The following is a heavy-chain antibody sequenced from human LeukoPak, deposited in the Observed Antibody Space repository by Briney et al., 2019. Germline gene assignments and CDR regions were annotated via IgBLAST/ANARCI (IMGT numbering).Heavy chain of an antibody. Sequence: PSETLSLTCAVYGGSFSGYYWSWIRQPPGKGLEWIGEINHSGSTNHNPSLKSRVTISVDTFKNQFSLKLSSVTAADTAVYYCARHFQGYYMDVGGKGTTVTVSS. CDR2: INHSGST. J-gene: IGHJ6*03. CDR3: ARHFQGYYMDV. CDR1: GGSFSGYY. V-gene: IGHV4-34*01.